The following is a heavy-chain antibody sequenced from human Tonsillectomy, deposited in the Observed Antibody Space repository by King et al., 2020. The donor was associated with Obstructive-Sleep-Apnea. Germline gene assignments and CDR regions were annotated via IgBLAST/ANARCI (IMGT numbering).Heavy chain of an antibody. Sequence: VQLVESGGGVVQPGRSLRLSCAASGFTFSTYEMHWVRQAPGKGLEWVAVISYDGSDKYYADSVKGQFTISRDNSKNPLSLQMNSLTTEDTAVFYCATYGDYPGSSVDYWGQGTLVTVSS. CDR3: ATYGDYPGSSVDY. J-gene: IGHJ4*02. CDR2: ISYDGSDK. D-gene: IGHD4-17*01. CDR1: GFTFSTYE. V-gene: IGHV3-30*04.